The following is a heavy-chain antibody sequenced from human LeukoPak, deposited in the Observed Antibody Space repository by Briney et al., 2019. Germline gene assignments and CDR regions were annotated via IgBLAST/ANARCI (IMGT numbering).Heavy chain of an antibody. CDR1: GGSISNCY. V-gene: IGHV4-59*01. D-gene: IGHD3-16*01. CDR3: ARPLGGDLDAFDI. Sequence: SETLSLTCTVYGGSISNCYWSWILQPPGKRLEWIGYMHYRGSTNYNPSLTSRVTISVDTSKNQLFLKLTSVTAADTAMYFCARPLGGDLDAFDIWGQGTMVTVSS. CDR2: MHYRGST. J-gene: IGHJ3*02.